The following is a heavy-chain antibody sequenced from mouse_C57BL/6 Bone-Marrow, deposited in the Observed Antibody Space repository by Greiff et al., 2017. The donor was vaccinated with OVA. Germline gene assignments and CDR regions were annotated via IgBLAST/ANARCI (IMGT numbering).Heavy chain of an antibody. CDR1: GYTFTSYT. V-gene: IGHV1-4*01. Sequence: VKLMVSGAELARPGASVKMSCKASGYTFTSYTMHWVKQRPGQGLEWIGYINPSSGYTKYNQKFKDKAILTADKSSSTAYMQLSSLTSEDSGVYYCARSGPWYFDVWGTGTTVTVSS. J-gene: IGHJ1*03. CDR2: INPSSGYT. CDR3: ARSGPWYFDV. D-gene: IGHD3-1*01.